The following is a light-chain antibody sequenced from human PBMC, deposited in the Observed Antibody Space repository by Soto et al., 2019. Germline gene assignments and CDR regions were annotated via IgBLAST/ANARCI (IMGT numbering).Light chain of an antibody. CDR2: DNN. CDR3: CSYAGSSTWV. Sequence: QSVLTQSASVSAAPGQKVTISCSGSSSNIGNNYVSWYQQLPGTAPKLLIYDNNKRPSGIPDRFSGSKSGTSGTLDITGLQTGDEADYYCCSYAGSSTWVFGGGTKLTVL. CDR1: SSNIGNNY. J-gene: IGLJ3*02. V-gene: IGLV1-51*01.